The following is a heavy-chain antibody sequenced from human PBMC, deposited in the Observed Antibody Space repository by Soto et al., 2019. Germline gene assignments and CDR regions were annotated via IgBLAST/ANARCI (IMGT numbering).Heavy chain of an antibody. CDR2: IYWDDDK. V-gene: IGHV2-5*02. D-gene: IGHD3-22*01. Sequence: QITLKESGPTLVKPTQTLTLTCTFSGFSLSTSGVGVGWIRQPPGKALKWLALIYWDDDKRYSPSLKSRLTITKDTSKNQVVLTMTNMDPVDTATYYCARTQFYDSSGYSLGFDYWGQGTLVTVSS. CDR3: ARTQFYDSSGYSLGFDY. J-gene: IGHJ4*02. CDR1: GFSLSTSGVG.